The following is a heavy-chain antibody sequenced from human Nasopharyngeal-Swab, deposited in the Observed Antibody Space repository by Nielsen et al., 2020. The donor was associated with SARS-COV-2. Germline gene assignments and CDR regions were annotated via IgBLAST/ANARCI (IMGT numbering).Heavy chain of an antibody. Sequence: LRLSCTVSGGSISSGGYFWSWIRQHPGKGLEWIGYIHYTGNTYYNPSLESRLTISLDTSQNQFSLRLSSVTAADTAVYYCAREVIEQAVSDAFDFWGQGTMGTVSS. V-gene: IGHV4-31*03. J-gene: IGHJ3*01. CDR2: IHYTGNT. D-gene: IGHD3-16*02. CDR1: GGSISSGGYF. CDR3: AREVIEQAVSDAFDF.